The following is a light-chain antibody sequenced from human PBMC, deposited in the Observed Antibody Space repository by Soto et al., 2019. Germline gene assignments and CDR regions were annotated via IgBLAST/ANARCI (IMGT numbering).Light chain of an antibody. CDR3: QSYDTSLSEV. V-gene: IGLV1-40*01. CDR1: SSNIGAGYD. Sequence: QSVLTQPPSVSGAPGQRVTISCTGTSSNIGAGYDVHWYQQLPGTAPKLLIYGNNNRPSGVPDRFFGSKSGTSADLAITGLQAEDEAGYYCQSYDTSLSEVFGGGTKLTVL. J-gene: IGLJ3*02. CDR2: GNN.